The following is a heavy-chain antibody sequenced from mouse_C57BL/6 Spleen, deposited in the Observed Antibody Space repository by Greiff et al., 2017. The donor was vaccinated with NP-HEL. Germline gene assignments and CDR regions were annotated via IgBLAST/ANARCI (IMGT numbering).Heavy chain of an antibody. CDR1: GYTFTSYW. CDR2: IDPSDSET. CDR3: ARGGYYSWFAY. Sequence: QVQLKQPGAELVRPGSSVKLSCKASGYTFTSYWMHWVKQRPIQGLEWIGNIDPSDSETHYNQKFKDKATLTVDKSSSTAYMQLSSLTSEDSAVYYCARGGYYSWFAYWGQGTLVTVSA. V-gene: IGHV1-52*01. J-gene: IGHJ3*01. D-gene: IGHD2-3*01.